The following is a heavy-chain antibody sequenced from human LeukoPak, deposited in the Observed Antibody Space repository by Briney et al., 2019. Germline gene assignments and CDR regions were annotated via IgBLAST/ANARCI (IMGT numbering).Heavy chain of an antibody. CDR3: ARATSVGATVGSSNY. CDR2: IRHNGNNQ. D-gene: IGHD1-26*01. CDR1: GFTFNNYG. J-gene: IGHJ4*02. V-gene: IGHV3-30*02. Sequence: GGSLRLSCAASGFTFNNYGMHWVRQAPGKGLEWVAFIRHNGNNQYYADSVKGRFTISRDNSKNTLYLQMNSLKGDDTAVYYCARATSVGATVGSSNYWGQGTLVTVSS.